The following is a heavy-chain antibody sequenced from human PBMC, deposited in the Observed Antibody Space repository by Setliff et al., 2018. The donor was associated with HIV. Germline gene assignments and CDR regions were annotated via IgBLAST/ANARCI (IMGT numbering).Heavy chain of an antibody. V-gene: IGHV1-18*01. D-gene: IGHD2-15*01. CDR3: ARIAALNGYPSDY. CDR1: GYTFISYG. J-gene: IGHJ4*02. Sequence: ASVKVSCKASGYTFISYGVSWVRQAPGQGLEWMGWISVKNGNTNYAQKFQGRVTMTTDTSTSTAYMELRSLGSDDTAVYYCARIAALNGYPSDYWGQGTLVTVSS. CDR2: ISVKNGNT.